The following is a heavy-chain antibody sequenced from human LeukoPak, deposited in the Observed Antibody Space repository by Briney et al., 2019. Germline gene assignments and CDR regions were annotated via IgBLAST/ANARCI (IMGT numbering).Heavy chain of an antibody. V-gene: IGHV4-59*12. CDR3: ARDWGRDSSYFDY. J-gene: IGHJ4*02. CDR2: IYYTGST. CDR1: GGSISNYY. D-gene: IGHD7-27*01. Sequence: SETLSLTCTVSGGSISNYYWTWIRQPPGKGLQWIGYIYYTGSTNYNPSLKSRVTISVDTSKNQFSLKLSSVTAADTAVYYCARDWGRDSSYFDYWGQGTLVTVSS.